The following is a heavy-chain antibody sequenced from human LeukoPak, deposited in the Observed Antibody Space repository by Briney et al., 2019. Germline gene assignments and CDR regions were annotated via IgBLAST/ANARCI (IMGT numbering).Heavy chain of an antibody. CDR2: IYHSGST. Sequence: SETLSLTCAVIGYSISSGYYWGWIRQPPGEGLEWIGSIYHSGSTYYNPSLKSRVTISVDTSKTQFSLRLSSVTAADTAVYYCARANYYGSGSPSVFDYWGQGTLVTVSS. V-gene: IGHV4-38-2*01. CDR3: ARANYYGSGSPSVFDY. D-gene: IGHD3-10*01. CDR1: GYSISSGYY. J-gene: IGHJ4*02.